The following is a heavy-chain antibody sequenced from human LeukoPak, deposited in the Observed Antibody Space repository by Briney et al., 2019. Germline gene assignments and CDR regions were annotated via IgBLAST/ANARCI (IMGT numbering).Heavy chain of an antibody. J-gene: IGHJ6*02. CDR2: MNPNSGNT. D-gene: IGHD6-13*01. V-gene: IGHV1-8*01. CDR1: GYTFTSYD. CDR3: AREIAAAGRYYYYGMDV. Sequence: GASVKVSCKASGYTFTSYDINWVRQATGQGLEWMGWMNPNSGNTGYAQKFQGRVTMTRNTSISTAYMELSSLRSEDTAVYYCAREIAAAGRYYYYGMDVWGQGTTVTVSS.